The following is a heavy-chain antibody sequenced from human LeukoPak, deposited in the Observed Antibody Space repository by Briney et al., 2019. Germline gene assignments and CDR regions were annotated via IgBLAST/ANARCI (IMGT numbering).Heavy chain of an antibody. CDR1: GFTFSDYY. CDR3: ARVGSTVAAGTPDY. D-gene: IGHD6-13*01. CDR2: ISGSGSHT. Sequence: GGSLRLSCAASGFTFSDYYMSWIRQAPGKGLEWVSYISGSGSHTTYADSVRGRFTISRDNAKNSLSMQVNSLRADDTAVYYCARVGSTVAAGTPDYWGQGTLVTVSS. J-gene: IGHJ4*02. V-gene: IGHV3-11*06.